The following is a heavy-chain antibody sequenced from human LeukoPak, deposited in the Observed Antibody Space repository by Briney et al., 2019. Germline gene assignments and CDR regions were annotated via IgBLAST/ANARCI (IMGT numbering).Heavy chain of an antibody. CDR2: ISSSRSTI. V-gene: IGHV3-48*04. CDR3: ARGGASRPDY. J-gene: IGHJ4*02. Sequence: GGSLRLSCVVSGFTFSNYGMNWVRQAPGKGLEWVAYISSSRSTINYADSVKGRFTVSRDNAALYLQMNSLRAEDTAVYYCARGGASRPDYWGQEARVIVSS. CDR1: GFTFSNYG. D-gene: IGHD6-6*01.